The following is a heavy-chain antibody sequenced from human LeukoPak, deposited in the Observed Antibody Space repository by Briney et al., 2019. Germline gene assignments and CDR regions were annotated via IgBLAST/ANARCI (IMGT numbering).Heavy chain of an antibody. CDR3: ARVSGYETTNDY. CDR2: ISWDGGST. D-gene: IGHD5-12*01. V-gene: IGHV3-43*01. CDR1: GFTFDDYT. J-gene: IGHJ4*02. Sequence: GGSLRLSCAASGFTFDDYTMHWVRQAPGKGLEWVSLISWDGGSTYYADSVKGRFTISRDNSKNSLYLQMNSLRAEDTAVYYCARVSGYETTNDYWGQGTLVTVSS.